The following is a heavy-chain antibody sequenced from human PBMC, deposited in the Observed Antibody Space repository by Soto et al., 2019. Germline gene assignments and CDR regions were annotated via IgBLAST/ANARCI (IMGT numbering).Heavy chain of an antibody. J-gene: IGHJ4*02. V-gene: IGHV3-66*01. D-gene: IGHD2-15*01. CDR3: ASGYCSGGSCYPAY. Sequence: PGGSLRLSCAASGFSISHYWMSWVRQAPGEGPEWVSTIASGDRTYYGDSVKGRFTISRDNSKNTLYLQMNSLRADDTAVYYCASGYCSGGSCYPAYWGQGTLVTVSS. CDR2: IASGDRT. CDR1: GFSISHYW.